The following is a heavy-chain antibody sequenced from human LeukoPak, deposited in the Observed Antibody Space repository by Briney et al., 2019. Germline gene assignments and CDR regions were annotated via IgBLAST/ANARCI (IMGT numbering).Heavy chain of an antibody. J-gene: IGHJ6*02. V-gene: IGHV1-69*02. Sequence: GASVNVSCKASGGTFSSYTISWVRQPPGQGLEGKGRIIPILGIANYAQKFQGRVTITADTSTSTDYMELSSLRSEDTAVYYCARDPYDLLTGYPPAGMDVWGQGTTVTV. CDR2: IIPILGIA. CDR1: GGTFSSYT. D-gene: IGHD3-9*01. CDR3: ARDPYDLLTGYPPAGMDV.